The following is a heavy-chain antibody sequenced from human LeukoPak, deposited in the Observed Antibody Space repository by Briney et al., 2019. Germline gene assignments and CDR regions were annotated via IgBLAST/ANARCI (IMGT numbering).Heavy chain of an antibody. CDR2: INTNTGNP. Sequence: GASVKVSCKASGYTFTSYAMNWVRQAPGQGLEWMGWINTNTGNPTYAQGFTGRFVFSLDTSVSTAYLQISSLKAEDTAVYYCARVIAVAGTGYYYGMDVWGQGTTVTVSS. J-gene: IGHJ6*02. CDR1: GYTFTSYA. CDR3: ARVIAVAGTGYYYGMDV. V-gene: IGHV7-4-1*02. D-gene: IGHD6-19*01.